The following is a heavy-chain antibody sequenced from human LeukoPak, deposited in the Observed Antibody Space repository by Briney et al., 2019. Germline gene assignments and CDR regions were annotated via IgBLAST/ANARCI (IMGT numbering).Heavy chain of an antibody. CDR3: AGSRLEPPHWDLDYYYYGMDV. V-gene: IGHV3-30*03. Sequence: GGSLRLSCAASGFTFSSYGMHWVRQAPGKGLEWVAVMSYDGSNKFYADSVKGRFTISRDNSKNTLYLQMNSLRSEDTAVYYCAGSRLEPPHWDLDYYYYGMDVWGQGTTVTVSS. D-gene: IGHD1-1*01. CDR1: GFTFSSYG. J-gene: IGHJ6*02. CDR2: MSYDGSNK.